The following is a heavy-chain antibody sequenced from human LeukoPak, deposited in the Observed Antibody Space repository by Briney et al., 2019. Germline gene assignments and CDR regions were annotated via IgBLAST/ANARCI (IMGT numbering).Heavy chain of an antibody. CDR2: ISAYNGNT. Sequence: ASVKVSCKASGYTFTSYGISWVRQAPGQGLEWMGWISAYNGNTNYAQKLQGRVTMTTDTSTSTAYMELRSLRSDDTAVYYCAREELTFGKLHNWFDPWGQGTLVTVSS. CDR1: GYTFTSYG. CDR3: AREELTFGKLHNWFDP. J-gene: IGHJ5*02. V-gene: IGHV1-18*01. D-gene: IGHD2/OR15-2a*01.